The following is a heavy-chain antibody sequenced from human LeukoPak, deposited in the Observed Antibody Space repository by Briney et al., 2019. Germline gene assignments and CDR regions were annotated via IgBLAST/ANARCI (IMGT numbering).Heavy chain of an antibody. CDR1: GYTFTGYY. Sequence: ASVKVSCKASGYTFTGYYIHWVRQAPGQGLEWMGMISPPGGSTTYADKFQGRISMTRDMSTGTGYMELSSLRSEDTAVCYCAIVPRPGEYNYGYGGYWGQGTPVAVSS. CDR3: AIVPRPGEYNYGYGGY. D-gene: IGHD5-18*01. J-gene: IGHJ4*02. V-gene: IGHV1-46*01. CDR2: ISPPGGST.